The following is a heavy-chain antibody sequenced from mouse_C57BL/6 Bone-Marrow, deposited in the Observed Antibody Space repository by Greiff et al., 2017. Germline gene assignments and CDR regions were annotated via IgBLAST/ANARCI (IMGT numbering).Heavy chain of an antibody. CDR3: ARTNYYDYDRYFDV. CDR2: IHPNSGST. Sequence: VQLQQPGAELVKPGASVKLSCKASGYTFTSYWMHWVKQRPGQGLEWIGMIHPNSGSTNYNEKFKSKATLTVDKSSSTAYMQLSSLTSEDSAVYYCARTNYYDYDRYFDVWGTGTTVTVSS. V-gene: IGHV1-64*01. D-gene: IGHD2-4*01. J-gene: IGHJ1*03. CDR1: GYTFTSYW.